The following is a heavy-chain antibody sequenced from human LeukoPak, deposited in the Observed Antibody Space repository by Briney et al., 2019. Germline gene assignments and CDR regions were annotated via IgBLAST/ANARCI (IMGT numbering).Heavy chain of an antibody. CDR2: MNPNSGNT. V-gene: IGHV1-8*01. CDR1: GYTFTSYD. CDR3: ARGRHYYDSRSFDY. D-gene: IGHD3-22*01. Sequence: ASVKVSCKASGYTFTSYDINWVRQATGQGLEWMGWMNPNSGNTGYAQKFQGRVTMTKNTSISTAYMELSSLRSDDTAVYYCARGRHYYDSRSFDYWGQGTLVTVSS. J-gene: IGHJ4*02.